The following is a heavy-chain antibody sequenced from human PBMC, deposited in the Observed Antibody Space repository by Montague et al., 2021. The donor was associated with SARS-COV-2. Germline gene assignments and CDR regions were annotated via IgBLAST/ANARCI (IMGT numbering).Heavy chain of an antibody. V-gene: IGHV4-39*01. Sequence: SETLSLTCTVSGGSISNSNYHWGWIRQPPGKGLEWIGCVYYSGNTYHNPSLKSRVSISVDTSKNQFSLKLMSVTAADTAVYYCARRCKGRGYCHSGHWGQGTLVTVSS. D-gene: IGHD2-21*02. CDR1: GGSISNSNYH. CDR2: VYYSGNT. CDR3: ARRCKGRGYCHSGH. J-gene: IGHJ4*02.